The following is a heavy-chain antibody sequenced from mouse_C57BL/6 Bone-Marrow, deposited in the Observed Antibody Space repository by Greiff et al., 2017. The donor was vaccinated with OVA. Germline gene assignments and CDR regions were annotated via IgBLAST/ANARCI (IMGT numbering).Heavy chain of an antibody. Sequence: VQLQQSGPELVKPGASVKMSCKASGYTFTDYNMHWVKQSHGKSLEWIGYINPNNGGTSYNQKFKGKATLTVNKSSSTAYMELRSLTSEDSAVDYCARGSRLRRRGAFAWWGQGTLVTVSA. V-gene: IGHV1-22*01. CDR3: ARGSRLRRRGAFAW. D-gene: IGHD2-2*01. CDR1: GYTFTDYN. J-gene: IGHJ3*01. CDR2: INPNNGGT.